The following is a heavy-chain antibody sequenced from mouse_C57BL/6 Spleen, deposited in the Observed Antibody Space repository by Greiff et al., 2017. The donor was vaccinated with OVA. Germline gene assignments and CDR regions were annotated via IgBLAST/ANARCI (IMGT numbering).Heavy chain of an antibody. D-gene: IGHD2-5*01. J-gene: IGHJ4*01. CDR2: IDPSDSYT. CDR3: ARLAYYSNYDAMDY. V-gene: IGHV1-59*01. CDR1: GYTFTSYW. Sequence: QVQLQQPGAELVRPGTSVKLSCKASGYTFTSYWMHWVKQRPGQGLEWIGVIDPSDSYTNYNQKFKGKATLTVDNSYSKAIMQRSSLPSEDSAVYYCARLAYYSNYDAMDYWGQGTSVTVSS.